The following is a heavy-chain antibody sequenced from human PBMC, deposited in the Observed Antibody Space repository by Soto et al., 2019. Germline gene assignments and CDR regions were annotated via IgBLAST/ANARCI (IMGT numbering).Heavy chain of an antibody. Sequence: QVQLVQSGAEVKKPGASVKVSCKASGYTFTHYGITWVRQAPGQGLEWMGWINSFSGDTNYPQKLQGRLTMTTDTSTNTVYMELRNLRSDDTAVCYCARDLHSGGKYWYFDICGRGTLVTVSS. V-gene: IGHV1-18*01. J-gene: IGHJ2*01. CDR3: ARDLHSGGKYWYFDI. CDR1: GYTFTHYG. D-gene: IGHD2-15*01. CDR2: INSFSGDT.